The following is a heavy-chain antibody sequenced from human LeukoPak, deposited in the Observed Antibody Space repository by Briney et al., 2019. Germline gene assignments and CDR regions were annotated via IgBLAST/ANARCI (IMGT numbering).Heavy chain of an antibody. D-gene: IGHD2-21*02. V-gene: IGHV3-7*01. CDR1: GFSFSTYW. CDR3: ATSTAGFDH. CDR2: INQDGGEN. Sequence: PGGSLRLSCAASGFSFSTYWMSWVRQAPGKGLEWVANINQDGGENYYVDSVKGRFTISRDNAKSSLFLQMNSLRAEDTAVYYCATSTAGFDHWGQGTLVTVSS. J-gene: IGHJ4*02.